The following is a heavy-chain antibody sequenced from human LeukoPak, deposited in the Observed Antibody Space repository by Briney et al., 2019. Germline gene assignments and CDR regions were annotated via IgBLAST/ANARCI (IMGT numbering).Heavy chain of an antibody. CDR3: ARARWLLFEVGCFHS. D-gene: IGHD5-24*01. CDR1: GYTFIPYF. V-gene: IGHV1-2*02. Sequence: ASVKVSCKTSGYTFIPYFIHWVRQAPGQGLEWMGWINPNSDDTKYAQTFQGRVTMTSDTSIGTAYMELSSLQSDDTAVYYCARARWLLFEVGCFHSGGQGPLVTVSS. CDR2: INPNSDDT. J-gene: IGHJ4*02.